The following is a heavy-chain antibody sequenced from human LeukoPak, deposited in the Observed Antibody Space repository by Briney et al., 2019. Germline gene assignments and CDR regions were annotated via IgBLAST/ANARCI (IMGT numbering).Heavy chain of an antibody. Sequence: SETLSLTCAVQGASLRGSYWSWIRQPPGKGLQWIGQIDHSGSTHSIPSLKSRVTISLDTSQSQVSLKVNSVTAADTAVYFCARSLGANTWVGNWFDPWGQGTLVTVSP. V-gene: IGHV4-34*01. D-gene: IGHD3-10*01. J-gene: IGHJ5*02. CDR2: IDHSGST. CDR3: ARSLGANTWVGNWFDP. CDR1: GASLRGSY.